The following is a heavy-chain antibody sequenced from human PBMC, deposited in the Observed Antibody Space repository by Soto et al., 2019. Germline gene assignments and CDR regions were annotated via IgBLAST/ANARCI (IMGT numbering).Heavy chain of an antibody. V-gene: IGHV5-51*01. D-gene: IGHD5-12*01. CDR2: IYPGDSET. CDR1: GYAFARTW. J-gene: IGHJ4*02. Sequence: GESLKISCKASGYAFARTWIGWVRQLPGKGLDWLGIIYPGDSETRYSPSFRSQVTFSVDMSISTAYLQCSSLKTSDIAIYYCAALVGAYDSYFDHWGQGTRVTVSS. CDR3: AALVGAYDSYFDH.